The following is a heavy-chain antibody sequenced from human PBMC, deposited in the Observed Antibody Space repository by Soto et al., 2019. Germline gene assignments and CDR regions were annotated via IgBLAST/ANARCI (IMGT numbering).Heavy chain of an antibody. D-gene: IGHD3-16*01. Sequence: GASVKVSCKASGYTFTNYYMHWVRQAPGQGLEWMGWMNPGSDGIKYSQAFQRRVTMTRDASVSTAYMEVTSLRHGDTAVYFCARSDASTSYTLDHWGPGTLVTVSS. CDR1: GYTFTNYY. CDR3: ARSDASTSYTLDH. J-gene: IGHJ4*02. CDR2: MNPGSDGI. V-gene: IGHV1-2*02.